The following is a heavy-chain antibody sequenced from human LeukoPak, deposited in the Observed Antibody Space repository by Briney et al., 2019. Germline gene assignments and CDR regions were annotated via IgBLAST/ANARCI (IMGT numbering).Heavy chain of an antibody. CDR3: ARLDYYDSSGYYYAFDY. V-gene: IGHV1-18*01. D-gene: IGHD3-22*01. CDR2: ISAYNGNT. Sequence: ASGTVSCKASGYTFTSYGISWVRQAPGQGLEWIGWISAYNGNTNYAQKLQGRITMTTDTSTSTAYMELRSLRADDTAVYYCARLDYYDSSGYYYAFDYWGQGTLATVSS. J-gene: IGHJ4*02. CDR1: GYTFTSYG.